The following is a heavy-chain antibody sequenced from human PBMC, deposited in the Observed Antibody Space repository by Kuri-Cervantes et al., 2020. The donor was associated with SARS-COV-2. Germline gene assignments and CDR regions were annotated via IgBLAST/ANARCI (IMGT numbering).Heavy chain of an antibody. CDR2: IIPIFGTA. J-gene: IGHJ4*02. CDR1: GGTFSSYA. V-gene: IGHV1-69*06. CDR3: ARFGSQEDGYNSGNY. D-gene: IGHD5-24*01. Sequence: SVKVSCKASGGTFSSYAISWVRQAPERGLEWMGGIIPIFGTANYAQKFQGRVTITADKSTSTAYMELSSLRSEDTAVYYCARFGSQEDGYNSGNYWGQGTLVTVSS.